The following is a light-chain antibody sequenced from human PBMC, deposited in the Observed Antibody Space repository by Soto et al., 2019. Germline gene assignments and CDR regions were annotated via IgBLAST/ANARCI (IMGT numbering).Light chain of an antibody. Sequence: QSVLTQPRSVSGSPGQSVTISCTGTSSDVGGYNYVSWYQQHPGKAPKLIIYDVSKWPSGVPDRFSGSKSGNTASLTISGLQADDESDYYCCSYAGSYTHVFGTGTKLTVL. CDR2: DVS. CDR3: CSYAGSYTHV. J-gene: IGLJ1*01. V-gene: IGLV2-11*01. CDR1: SSDVGGYNY.